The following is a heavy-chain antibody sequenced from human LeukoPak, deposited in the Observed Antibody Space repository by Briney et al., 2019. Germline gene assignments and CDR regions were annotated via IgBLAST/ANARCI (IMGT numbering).Heavy chain of an antibody. CDR2: IWYDGSNK. CDR3: ATLMRGPTGYSGYGGEDY. D-gene: IGHD5-12*01. V-gene: IGHV3-33*01. CDR1: GFTFSSYG. J-gene: IGHJ4*02. Sequence: GGSLRLSCAASGFTFSSYGMHWVRQAPGKGLEWVAVIWYDGSNKYYANSVKGRFTISRDNSKNTLYLQMNSLRAEDTAVYYCATLMRGPTGYSGYGGEDYWGQGTLVTVSS.